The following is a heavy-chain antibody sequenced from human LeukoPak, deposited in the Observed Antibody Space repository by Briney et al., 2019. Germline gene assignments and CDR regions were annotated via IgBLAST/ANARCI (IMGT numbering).Heavy chain of an antibody. D-gene: IGHD6-6*01. J-gene: IGHJ1*01. CDR1: NYTFTSYP. V-gene: IGHV1-18*01. Sequence: GASVKVSRKASNYTFTSYPISWVRQAPGQGLEWMGWISAYTGNTNYAQKSKGRVTMTTDTSTDTAYMEPASLRPDDTSIYYVTRGSSSEYFQLWGRAPWSPSPQ. CDR2: ISAYTGNT. CDR3: TRGSSSEYFQL.